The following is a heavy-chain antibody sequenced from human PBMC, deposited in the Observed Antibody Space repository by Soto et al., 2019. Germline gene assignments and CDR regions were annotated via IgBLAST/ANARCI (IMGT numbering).Heavy chain of an antibody. CDR3: ASGLGVVHPHHYIWCYP. J-gene: IGHJ5*02. V-gene: IGHV4-34*01. D-gene: IGHD2-15*01. CDR1: GGSFSTYY. Sequence: QVQLQQWGAGLLKPSETLSLTCAVYGGSFSTYYWSWIRQTPGKGLVRIGEINHSGRTNYNPSLKSRLTISVDTNKTQLSSKRFSVTAADTSVYYCASGLGVVHPHHYIWCYPWGYGALFTVAS. CDR2: INHSGRT.